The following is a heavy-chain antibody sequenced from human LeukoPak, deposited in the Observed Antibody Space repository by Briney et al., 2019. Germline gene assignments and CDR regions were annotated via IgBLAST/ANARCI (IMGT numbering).Heavy chain of an antibody. CDR2: IYHSGST. J-gene: IGHJ4*02. Sequence: PSETLSLTCAVSGYSISSGYYWGWIRQPPGKGLEWIGSIYHSGSTYYNPSLKSRVTISVDTSKNQFSLKLSSATAADTAVYYCARLGITIRALTPFDYWGQGTLVTVSS. V-gene: IGHV4-38-2*01. D-gene: IGHD3-10*01. CDR1: GYSISSGYY. CDR3: ARLGITIRALTPFDY.